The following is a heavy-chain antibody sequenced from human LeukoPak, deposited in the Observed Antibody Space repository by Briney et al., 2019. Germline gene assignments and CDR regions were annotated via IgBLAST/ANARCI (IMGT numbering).Heavy chain of an antibody. Sequence: PSETLSLTCTVSGGSISGYYWSWIRQPPGKGLEWIGYIYHSGSTYYNPSLKSRVTISVDRSKNQFSLKLSSVTAADTAVYYCARGNWGSEPAFDYWGQGTLVTVSS. CDR1: GGSISGYY. CDR3: ARGNWGSEPAFDY. V-gene: IGHV4-59*12. J-gene: IGHJ4*02. D-gene: IGHD7-27*01. CDR2: IYHSGST.